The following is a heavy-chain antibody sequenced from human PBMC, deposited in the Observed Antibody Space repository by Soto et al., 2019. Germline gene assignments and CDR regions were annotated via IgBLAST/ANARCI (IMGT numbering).Heavy chain of an antibody. J-gene: IGHJ3*02. V-gene: IGHV1-69*13. CDR1: GGTFSSYA. D-gene: IGHD6-19*01. CDR3: ARVGLRAVAGPADAFDI. Sequence: SVKVSCKASGGTFSSYAISWVRQAPGQGLEWMGGIIPIFGTANYAQKFQGRVTITADESTSTAYMELSSLRSEDTAVYYCARVGLRAVAGPADAFDIWGQGTMVTVSS. CDR2: IIPIFGTA.